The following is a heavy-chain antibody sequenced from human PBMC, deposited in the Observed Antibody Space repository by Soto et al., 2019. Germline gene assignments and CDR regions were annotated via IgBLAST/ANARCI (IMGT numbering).Heavy chain of an antibody. J-gene: IGHJ4*02. CDR1: GYTLTELP. Sequence: ASVKVSCKVSGYTLTELPMHWVRQAPGKGLEWMGGFDPEDGETIYAQKFQGRVTMTEGTSTDTAYMELSSLRSEDTAVYYCATLRIAAESFDYWGQGTLVTVSS. D-gene: IGHD6-13*01. CDR2: FDPEDGET. V-gene: IGHV1-24*01. CDR3: ATLRIAAESFDY.